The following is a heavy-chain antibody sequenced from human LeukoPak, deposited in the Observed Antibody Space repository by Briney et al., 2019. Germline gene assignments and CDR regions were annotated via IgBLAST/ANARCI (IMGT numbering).Heavy chain of an antibody. CDR1: GGTFSSYA. CDR2: IIPIFGTA. Sequence: ASVKVSCKASGGTFSSYAISWVRQAPGQGLEWMGGIIPIFGTANYAQKFQGRVTITADKSTSTAYMELSSLRSEDTAVYYCAIIAAPYQVSPYYYMDVWGKGTTVTVSS. V-gene: IGHV1-69*06. D-gene: IGHD6-13*01. J-gene: IGHJ6*03. CDR3: AIIAAPYQVSPYYYMDV.